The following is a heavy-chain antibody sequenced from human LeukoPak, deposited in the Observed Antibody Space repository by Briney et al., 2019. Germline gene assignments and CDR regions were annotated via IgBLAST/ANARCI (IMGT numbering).Heavy chain of an antibody. D-gene: IGHD6-19*01. CDR2: INSDGSSI. CDR1: GFTFSSYW. J-gene: IGHJ4*02. Sequence: GGSLRLSCAASGFTFSSYWMHWVRQAPGKGLVWVSRINSDGSSISYADSVKGRFTISRDNSKNTLYLQMNSLRAEDTAVYYCARDLAVAGDLGSDYWGQGTLVTVSS. CDR3: ARDLAVAGDLGSDY. V-gene: IGHV3-74*01.